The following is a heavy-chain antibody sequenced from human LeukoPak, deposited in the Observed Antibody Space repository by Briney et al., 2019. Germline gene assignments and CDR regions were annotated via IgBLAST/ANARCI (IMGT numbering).Heavy chain of an antibody. CDR1: GYTFTGYY. V-gene: IGHV1-2*02. CDR3: ARGIVGRYYYYYMDV. Sequence: ASVKVSCTASGYTFTGYYMHWVRQAPGQGLEWMGWINPNSGGTNYAQTFQGRVTMTRDTSTSTAYMELSRLRSDDTAVYYCARGIVGRYYYYYMDVWGKGTTVTISS. J-gene: IGHJ6*03. D-gene: IGHD1-26*01. CDR2: INPNSGGT.